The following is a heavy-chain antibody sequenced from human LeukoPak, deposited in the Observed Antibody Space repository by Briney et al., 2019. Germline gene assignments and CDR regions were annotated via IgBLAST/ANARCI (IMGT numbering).Heavy chain of an antibody. CDR1: GGSIRSSSYY. CDR2: IYFSGST. V-gene: IGHV4-39*01. CDR3: ASLLYYYDKTDYYGDSSDI. J-gene: IGHJ3*02. D-gene: IGHD3-22*01. Sequence: SETLSLTCNVSGGSIRSSSYYWAWVRQPPGKGLEWIGTIYFSGSTYYNPSLKSRVLIAADTSKNQFSLKLNSVIAADTAVYYCASLLYYYDKTDYYGDSSDIWGQGTMIIVSS.